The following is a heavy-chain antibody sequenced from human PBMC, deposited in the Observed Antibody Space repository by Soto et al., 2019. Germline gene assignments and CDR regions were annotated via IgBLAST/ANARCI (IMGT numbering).Heavy chain of an antibody. CDR2: ISGGGGTT. CDR3: AKESNDWDYVRCFDP. CDR1: GFSLSNYA. D-gene: IGHD1-7*01. V-gene: IGHV3-23*01. Sequence: GGSLRLSCAASGFSLSNYAMNWVRQAPGKGQEWVSGISGGGGTTYYADSVKGRFTISRDNSKNTLYLQMNSLRAEDTAVYYCAKESNDWDYVRCFDPWGQGTLVTVSS. J-gene: IGHJ5*02.